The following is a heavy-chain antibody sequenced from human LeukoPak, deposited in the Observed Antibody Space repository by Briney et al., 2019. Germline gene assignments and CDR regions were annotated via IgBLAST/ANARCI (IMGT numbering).Heavy chain of an antibody. CDR1: GFTFSSYW. D-gene: IGHD3-22*01. CDR2: IKQDGSEK. J-gene: IGHJ4*02. CDR3: ARDFYHDSSGLSLY. V-gene: IGHV3-7*01. Sequence: PGGSLRLSCAASGFTFSSYWMSWVRQAPGKGLEWVANIKQDGSEKYYVDFVRGRFTISRDNAKNSLYLQMNSLRDEDTAVYYCARDFYHDSSGLSLYWGQGTLVTVSS.